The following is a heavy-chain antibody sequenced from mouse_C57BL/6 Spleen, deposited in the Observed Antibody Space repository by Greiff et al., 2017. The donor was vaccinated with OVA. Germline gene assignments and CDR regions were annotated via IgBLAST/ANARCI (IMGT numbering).Heavy chain of an antibody. CDR2: IDPEDGET. J-gene: IGHJ1*03. Sequence: VQLQQSGAELVKPGASVKLSCTASGFNIKDYYMPWVKQRTEQGLEWIGRIDPEDGETKYAQKFKGRATITTDNASNTTYLHIRSLTSEDTAVYNCARNDYVWYFYVWGTGTTVTVSS. CDR1: GFNIKDYY. D-gene: IGHD2-4*01. V-gene: IGHV14-2*01. CDR3: ARNDYVWYFYV.